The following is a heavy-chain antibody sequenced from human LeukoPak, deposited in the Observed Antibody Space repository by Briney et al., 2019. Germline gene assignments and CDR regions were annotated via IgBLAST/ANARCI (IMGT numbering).Heavy chain of an antibody. CDR1: GFTFSSYW. V-gene: IGHV3-7*03. CDR2: IKQDGSEK. D-gene: IGHD1-26*01. CDR3: AKDIYRGKVGAKGIDY. J-gene: IGHJ4*02. Sequence: GGSLRLSCAASGFTFSSYWMSWVRQAPGKGLEWVASIKQDGSEKYYVDSMKGRFTISRDNAKNSLYLQMNSLRAEDTALYYCAKDIYRGKVGAKGIDYWGQGTLVTVSS.